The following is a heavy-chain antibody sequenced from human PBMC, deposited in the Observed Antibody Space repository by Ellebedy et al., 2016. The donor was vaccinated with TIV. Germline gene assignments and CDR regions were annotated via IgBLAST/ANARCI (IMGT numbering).Heavy chain of an antibody. CDR3: ARGGASSKYFDF. Sequence: MPSETLSLTCTVSGASVSSSSYYWSWIRQPPGTGLEWLGYIYYSGSTNYNPSLKSRVTIPVDTSKNQFSLKLNSVTAADTAVYYCARGGASSKYFDFWGQGTLVTVSS. CDR1: GASVSSSSYY. J-gene: IGHJ4*02. CDR2: IYYSGST. V-gene: IGHV4-61*01.